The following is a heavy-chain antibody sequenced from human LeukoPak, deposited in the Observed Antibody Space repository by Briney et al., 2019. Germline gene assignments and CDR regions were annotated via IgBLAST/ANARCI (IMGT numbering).Heavy chain of an antibody. CDR2: VNRDGSET. CDR3: ARNNGMDV. Sequence: GGSLRLSCAASGFALSSHWMTWVRQVPGRGPEWVANVNRDGSETYYLDSVKGRFTISKDNAKNSLYLQMNSLRAEDTALYHCARNNGMDVWGQGTMVTVSS. CDR1: GFALSSHW. V-gene: IGHV3-7*03. D-gene: IGHD2-8*01. J-gene: IGHJ3*01.